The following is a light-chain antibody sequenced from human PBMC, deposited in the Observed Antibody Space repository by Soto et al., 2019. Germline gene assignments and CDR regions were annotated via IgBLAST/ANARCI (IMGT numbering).Light chain of an antibody. V-gene: IGKV1-33*01. CDR2: DAS. CDR1: HDITSY. CDR3: QKCDYLPI. J-gene: IGKJ3*01. Sequence: DSQMTQSPSSLSASVGDRVTITCQASHDITSYLNWYQHKQGKAPKLLIYDASILEAGVPSRFRGSGSGTDFTFTISSLQPEDVATYYCQKCDYLPIFGPGTTVDFK.